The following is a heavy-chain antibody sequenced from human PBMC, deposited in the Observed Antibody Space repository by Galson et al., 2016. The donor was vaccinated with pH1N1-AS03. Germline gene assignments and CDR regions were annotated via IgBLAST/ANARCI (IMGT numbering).Heavy chain of an antibody. Sequence: QSGAEVKKPGESLKISCQGSGYSFTNYWIGWVRQMPGKGLEWMGIIYLDDSGTRYSPSFQGQVTISADKSISTAYLQWSSLKASDTAMYYCARLTLSSGWPCDYWGQGTLVTVSS. CDR3: ARLTLSSGWPCDY. J-gene: IGHJ4*01. CDR2: IYLDDSGT. V-gene: IGHV5-51*01. CDR1: GYSFTNYW. D-gene: IGHD6-19*01.